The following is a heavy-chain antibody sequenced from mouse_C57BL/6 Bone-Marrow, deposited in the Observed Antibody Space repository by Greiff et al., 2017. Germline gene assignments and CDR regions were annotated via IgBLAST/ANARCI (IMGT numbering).Heavy chain of an antibody. Sequence: VQLKQSGAELVRPGASVKLSCTASGFNIKDDYLHWLKQRPEQGLEWIGWINPENGDTEYASKFQGKATITADTSSNTAYLQLSSLTSEDTAVYYCTTITTVVATDYWGQGTTLTVSS. CDR3: TTITTVVATDY. CDR1: GFNIKDDY. CDR2: INPENGDT. V-gene: IGHV14-4*01. J-gene: IGHJ2*01. D-gene: IGHD1-1*01.